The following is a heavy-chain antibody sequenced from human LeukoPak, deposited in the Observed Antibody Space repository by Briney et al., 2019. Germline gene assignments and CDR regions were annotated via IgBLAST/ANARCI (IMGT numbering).Heavy chain of an antibody. D-gene: IGHD3-9*01. J-gene: IGHJ4*02. CDR2: IIPILSIP. V-gene: IGHV1-69*04. CDR3: ATDSGMLTGYFVQ. CDR1: GGTFNSDS. Sequence: ASVKVSCKASGGTFNSDSIAWVRQAPGQGLEWVGRIIPILSIPNYAKTFQGRVTITADKSTGTAYMELSSLRSEDTAVYYCATDSGMLTGYFVQWGQGTLVTVSS.